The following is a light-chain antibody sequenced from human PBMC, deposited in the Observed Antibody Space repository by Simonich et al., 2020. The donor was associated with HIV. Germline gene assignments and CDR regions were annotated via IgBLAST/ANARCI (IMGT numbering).Light chain of an antibody. CDR2: GAS. Sequence: EIVMTQSPATLSVSPGERPTLSCRASQSVRSNLAWYQQKPGQAPRLLISGASTRATGIPARFSGSGSGTEFTLTISSLQSEDFAVYYCQQYNNWPPPITFGQGTRLEIK. V-gene: IGKV3-15*01. CDR3: QQYNNWPPPIT. J-gene: IGKJ5*01. CDR1: QSVRSN.